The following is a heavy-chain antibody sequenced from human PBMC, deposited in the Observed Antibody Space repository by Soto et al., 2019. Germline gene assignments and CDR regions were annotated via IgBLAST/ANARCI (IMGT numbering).Heavy chain of an antibody. J-gene: IGHJ4*02. CDR1: GGSISSSSYY. CDR2: IYYSGST. CDR3: ARGRRFSGSWYSDY. Sequence: QLQLQESGPGLVKPSETLSLTCTVSGGSISSSSYYWGWIRQPPGKGLEWIGSIYYSGSTYYNPSLKRRVTISVDTSKNQFSLKLSSVTAADTAVYYCARGRRFSGSWYSDYWGQGTLVTVSS. V-gene: IGHV4-39*01. D-gene: IGHD6-13*01.